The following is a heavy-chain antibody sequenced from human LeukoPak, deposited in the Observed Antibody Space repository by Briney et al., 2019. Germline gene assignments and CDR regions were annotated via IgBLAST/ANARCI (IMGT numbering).Heavy chain of an antibody. Sequence: ASVKVSCKASGYTFSSYDINWVRQVTGQGLEWMGWLNPNSGNTGYAQKFQGRVTITRNTSITTAYMELSSLRSEDTAVYYCARRAVGNSYDYYMDVWGKGTTVTVSS. CDR2: LNPNSGNT. CDR1: GYTFSSYD. D-gene: IGHD6-19*01. CDR3: ARRAVGNSYDYYMDV. J-gene: IGHJ6*03. V-gene: IGHV1-8*01.